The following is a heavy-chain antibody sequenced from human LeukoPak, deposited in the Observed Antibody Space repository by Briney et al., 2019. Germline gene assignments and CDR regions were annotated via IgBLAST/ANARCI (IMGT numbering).Heavy chain of an antibody. CDR1: GYTLTELS. V-gene: IGHV3-30*04. Sequence: SCKVSGYTLTELSMHWVRQAPGKGLEWVAVISYDGSNKYYADSVKGRFTISRDNSKNTLYLQMNSLRAEDTAVYYCARDSGGSYFDYWGQGTLVTVSS. CDR2: ISYDGSNK. CDR3: ARDSGGSYFDY. D-gene: IGHD1-26*01. J-gene: IGHJ4*02.